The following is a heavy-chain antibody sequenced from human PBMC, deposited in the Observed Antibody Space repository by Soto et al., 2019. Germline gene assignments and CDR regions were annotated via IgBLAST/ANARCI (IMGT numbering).Heavy chain of an antibody. CDR3: ARDGRGYSGYDPFVDY. V-gene: IGHV3-74*01. CDR1: GFTFSSYW. J-gene: IGHJ4*02. CDR2: INSDGSST. D-gene: IGHD5-12*01. Sequence: GGSLRLSCAASGFTFSSYWMHWVRQAPGKGLVWVSRINSDGSSTSYADSVKGRFTISRDNAKNTLYLQMNSLRAEDTAVYYCARDGRGYSGYDPFVDYWGQGTLVTVSS.